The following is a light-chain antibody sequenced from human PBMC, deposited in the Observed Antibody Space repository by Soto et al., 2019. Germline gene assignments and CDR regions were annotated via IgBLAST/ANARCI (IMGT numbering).Light chain of an antibody. CDR2: DAS. V-gene: IGKV3-15*01. CDR1: QSVSSN. Sequence: MTQSPSTLSASVGDRVTITCRASQSVSSNLAWHQQKPGQAPRILMYDASTRATGIPARFCGSGSGTEFTLTISSLQSEDFAVYYCQQYHNWPITFGQGTRLEIK. J-gene: IGKJ5*01. CDR3: QQYHNWPIT.